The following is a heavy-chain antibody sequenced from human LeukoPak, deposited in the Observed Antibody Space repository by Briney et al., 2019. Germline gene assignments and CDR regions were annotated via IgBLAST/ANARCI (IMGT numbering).Heavy chain of an antibody. CDR1: GSTFSNYG. CDR3: AKERGSWPTNQLDY. V-gene: IGHV3-23*01. D-gene: IGHD6-13*01. CDR2: ISGSGGST. Sequence: GGSLRLSCAASGSTFSNYGMSWVRQAPGKGLEWVSAISGSGGSTYYADSVKGRFTISRDNSKNTLDLQMNSLRAEDTAVYYCAKERGSWPTNQLDYWGQGTPVTVSS. J-gene: IGHJ4*02.